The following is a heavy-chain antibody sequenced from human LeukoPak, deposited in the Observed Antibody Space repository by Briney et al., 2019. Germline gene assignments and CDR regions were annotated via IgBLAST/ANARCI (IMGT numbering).Heavy chain of an antibody. V-gene: IGHV1-2*02. CDR2: INPNIGGI. Sequence: ASVKVSCKASGYTFSDYYMHWVRQAPGQGLEWMGWINPNIGGINYAQKFQGRVTMTRDTSISTAYMELSRLRSDDTAVYYCARATRGAPDYWGQGTLVTVSS. J-gene: IGHJ4*02. CDR1: GYTFSDYY. CDR3: ARATRGAPDY. D-gene: IGHD4-11*01.